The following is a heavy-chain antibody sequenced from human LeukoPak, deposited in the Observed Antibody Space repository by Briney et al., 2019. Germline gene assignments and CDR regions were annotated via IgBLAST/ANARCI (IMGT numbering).Heavy chain of an antibody. CDR1: GFPFSDYV. V-gene: IGHV3-30*02. Sequence: GGSLSLSCAASGFPFSDYVMHWVHQAPGKGREWVSVIRYDGNNKYYADSVKGRFTISRDNSKNTLYLQMNSLESEDTAVYYCAKDRWGAVASFDYWGQGTLVTVSS. J-gene: IGHJ4*02. CDR3: AKDRWGAVASFDY. D-gene: IGHD6-19*01. CDR2: IRYDGNNK.